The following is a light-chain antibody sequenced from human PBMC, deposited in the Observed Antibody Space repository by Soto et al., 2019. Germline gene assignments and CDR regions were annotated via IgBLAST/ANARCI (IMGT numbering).Light chain of an antibody. Sequence: IVLTQSPATLSLSPGEGATLSCWASQSVRNNFLAWYQQRPGQAPRLLIHAASIRATGTPYRFSGSASGTDFTRIISKLEPEDFAVYYCQQYGTSLTVGGGTKVEIK. CDR3: QQYGTSLT. CDR1: QSVRNNF. CDR2: AAS. J-gene: IGKJ4*01. V-gene: IGKV3-20*01.